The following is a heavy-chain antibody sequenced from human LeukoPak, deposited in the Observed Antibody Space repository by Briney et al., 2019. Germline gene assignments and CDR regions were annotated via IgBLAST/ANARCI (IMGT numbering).Heavy chain of an antibody. CDR3: ARERSNTQAMAMGASWLDP. CDR2: VDPGSHRT. V-gene: IGHV1-46*01. CDR1: GYTFITYY. D-gene: IGHD5-18*01. Sequence: GASVKVSCKASGYTFITYYMQWLRQAPGQGLEWMGVVDPGSHRTSYAQKFQGRVTMTRDTSTSTVYMELSSLRSEDTAVYYCARERSNTQAMAMGASWLDPWGQGILVTVSS. J-gene: IGHJ5*02.